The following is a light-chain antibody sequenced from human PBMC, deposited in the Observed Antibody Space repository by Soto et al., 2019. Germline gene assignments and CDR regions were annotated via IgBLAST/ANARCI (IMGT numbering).Light chain of an antibody. CDR2: GAS. CDR3: QQYDSLPT. CDR1: HDITND. Sequence: DIQMTQSPSSLSASVGDRVTITCQASHDITNDLNWYQQKPGKGPRLLIYGASNLETGVPSRFSGSGFGTDFSFTISSLQPEDFATYYCQQYDSLPTFGGGTKVELK. J-gene: IGKJ4*01. V-gene: IGKV1-33*01.